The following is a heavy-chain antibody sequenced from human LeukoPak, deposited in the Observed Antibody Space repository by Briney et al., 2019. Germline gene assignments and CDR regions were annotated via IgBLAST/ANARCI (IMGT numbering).Heavy chain of an antibody. CDR1: GFTFSSYA. CDR2: ISYDGGNK. V-gene: IGHV3-30-3*01. CDR3: ARERPNLGSAIDY. J-gene: IGHJ4*02. D-gene: IGHD1-26*01. Sequence: GGSLRLSCAASGFTFSSYAMHWVRQAPGKGLEWVAVISYDGGNKYYADSVKGRFTISRDNSKNTLYLQMNRLRAEDTAVYYCARERPNLGSAIDYWGQGTLVTVSS.